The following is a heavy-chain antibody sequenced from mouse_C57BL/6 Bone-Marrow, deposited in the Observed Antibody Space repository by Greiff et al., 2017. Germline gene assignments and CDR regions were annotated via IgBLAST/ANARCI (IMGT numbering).Heavy chain of an antibody. Sequence: VQLQQSGAELVRPGSSVKLSCKASGYTFTSYWLDWVKQRPGQGLEWIGNIYPSDSETHYNPKFKDKATLTVDKSYSTAYMQRSSLTSEDSAVYYCARRDVRGDYYAMDYWGRGTSVTVTS. V-gene: IGHV1-61*01. CDR3: ARRDVRGDYYAMDY. CDR2: IYPSDSET. CDR1: GYTFTSYW. J-gene: IGHJ4*01.